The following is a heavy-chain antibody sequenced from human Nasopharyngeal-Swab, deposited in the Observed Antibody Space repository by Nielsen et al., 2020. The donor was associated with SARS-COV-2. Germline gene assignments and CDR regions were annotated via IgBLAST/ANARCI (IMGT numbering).Heavy chain of an antibody. Sequence: SVKVSCKASGGTFSSYAISWARQAPGQGLEWMGGIMPIFGTANYAQKFQGRVTITADESTSTAYIELSSLRSEDTAVYYCAPVVSSSSPPWGQGTLVTVSS. J-gene: IGHJ5*02. D-gene: IGHD6-13*01. CDR3: APVVSSSSPP. CDR2: IMPIFGTA. CDR1: GGTFSSYA. V-gene: IGHV1-69*13.